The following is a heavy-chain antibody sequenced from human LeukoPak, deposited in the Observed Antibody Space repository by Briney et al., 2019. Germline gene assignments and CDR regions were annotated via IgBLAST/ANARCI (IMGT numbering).Heavy chain of an antibody. Sequence: SETLSLTCAVYGGSFSGYYWSWIRQPPGKGLEWIGEINHSGSTNYNPSLKSRVTISVDTSKNQFSLKLSSVTAADTAVYYCARDLITMVRGEYNWFDPWGQGTLVTVSS. J-gene: IGHJ5*02. CDR1: GGSFSGYY. V-gene: IGHV4-34*01. CDR2: INHSGST. D-gene: IGHD3-10*01. CDR3: ARDLITMVRGEYNWFDP.